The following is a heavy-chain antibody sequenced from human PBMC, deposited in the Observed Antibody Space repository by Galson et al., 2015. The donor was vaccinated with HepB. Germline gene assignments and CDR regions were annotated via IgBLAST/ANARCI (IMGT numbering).Heavy chain of an antibody. J-gene: IGHJ4*02. CDR3: AKVGVPYSSSWSSDGWRHFDY. D-gene: IGHD6-13*01. CDR1: GFTFSSYG. V-gene: IGHV3-30*18. CDR2: ISYDGSNK. Sequence: SLRLSCAASGFTFSSYGMHWVRQAPGKGLEWVAVISYDGSNKYYADSVKGRFTISRDNSKNTLYLQMNSLRAEDTAVYYCAKVGVPYSSSWSSDGWRHFDYWGQGTLVTVSS.